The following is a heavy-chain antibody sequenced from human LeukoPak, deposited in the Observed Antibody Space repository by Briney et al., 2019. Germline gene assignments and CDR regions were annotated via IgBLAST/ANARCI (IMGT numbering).Heavy chain of an antibody. J-gene: IGHJ6*03. V-gene: IGHV3-23*01. CDR1: GFTFSSYG. CDR3: AKGNGDYYYHYMDV. D-gene: IGHD3-10*01. Sequence: GGSLRLSCAASGFTFSSYGMSWVRQAPGKGLEWVSSISGSGASTYYADSVKGRFTISRDNSKNTLYLRMNSLRAEDTAVYYCAKGNGDYYYHYMDVWGKGTTVTISS. CDR2: ISGSGAST.